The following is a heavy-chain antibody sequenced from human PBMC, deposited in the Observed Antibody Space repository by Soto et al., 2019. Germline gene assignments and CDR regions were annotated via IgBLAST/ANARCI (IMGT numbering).Heavy chain of an antibody. J-gene: IGHJ6*02. CDR3: TIWWDAVRYPNYVLDV. Sequence: QVQLLQSGSEVRKPGSSVKVSCLASGGTHNNYAFSWVRQARGQGLEWVGGIIPIFATVVYEQRVGGRVTISADNATSTAYKELTNLTFDDTADYYSTIWWDAVRYPNYVLDVWGQGTAITLSS. CDR2: IIPIFATV. CDR1: GGTHNNYA. V-gene: IGHV1-69*06. D-gene: IGHD2-8*02.